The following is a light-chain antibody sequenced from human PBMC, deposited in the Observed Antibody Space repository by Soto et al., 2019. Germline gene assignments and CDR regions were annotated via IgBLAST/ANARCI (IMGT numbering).Light chain of an antibody. V-gene: IGLV2-8*01. J-gene: IGLJ2*01. Sequence: QSALTQPPSASGSPGQSVTISCTGTSSDVGGYNYVSWYQQHPGKAPKLMIYEFSKRPSGVTDRFSGSKSGNTASLTVSGLQAEDEADYYCSSYAGSNNLHVVFGGGTKLTVL. CDR3: SSYAGSNNLHVV. CDR1: SSDVGGYNY. CDR2: EFS.